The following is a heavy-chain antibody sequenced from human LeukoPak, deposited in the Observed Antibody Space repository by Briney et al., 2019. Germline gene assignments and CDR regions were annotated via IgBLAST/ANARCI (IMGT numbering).Heavy chain of an antibody. V-gene: IGHV1-18*01. CDR2: ISAYNGNT. CDR1: GYTFTSYG. CDR3: ARSEYNWNDVDY. Sequence: ASVKVSCKASGYTFTSYGISWVRQAPGQGLEWMGWISAYNGNTNYAQKLQGRVTMTTDTSTSTAYMELRSLRSDDTAVCYCARSEYNWNDVDYWGQGTLVTVSS. J-gene: IGHJ4*02. D-gene: IGHD1-20*01.